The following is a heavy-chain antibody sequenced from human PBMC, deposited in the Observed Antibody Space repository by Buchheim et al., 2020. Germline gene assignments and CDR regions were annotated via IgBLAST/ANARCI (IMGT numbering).Heavy chain of an antibody. V-gene: IGHV1-46*01. Sequence: QVQLVQSGAEVKKPGASVKVSCKASGYTFTSYYMHWVRQALGQGLEWMGIINPSGGSTSYAQKFQGWVTMTRDTSISTAYMELSRLRSDDTAVYYCASASGYSYGTYYYYYGMDVWGQGTT. J-gene: IGHJ6*02. CDR3: ASASGYSYGTYYYYYGMDV. D-gene: IGHD5-18*01. CDR1: GYTFTSYY. CDR2: INPSGGST.